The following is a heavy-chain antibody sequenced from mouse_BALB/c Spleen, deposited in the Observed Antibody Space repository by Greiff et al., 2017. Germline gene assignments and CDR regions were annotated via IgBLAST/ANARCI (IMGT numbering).Heavy chain of an antibody. D-gene: IGHD1-1*01. V-gene: IGHV1-9*01. Sequence: VQLQQSGAELMKPGASVKISCKATGYTFSSYWIEWVKQRPGHGLEWIGEILPGSGSTNYNEKFKGKATFTADTSSNTAYMQLSSLTSEDSAVYYCARNYYYGRYYFDYWGQGTTLTVSS. J-gene: IGHJ2*01. CDR1: GYTFSSYW. CDR2: ILPGSGST. CDR3: ARNYYYGRYYFDY.